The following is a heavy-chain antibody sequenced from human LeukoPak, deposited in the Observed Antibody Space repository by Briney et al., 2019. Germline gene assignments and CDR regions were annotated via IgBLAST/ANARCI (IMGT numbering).Heavy chain of an antibody. V-gene: IGHV3-21*01. CDR2: ISSNSSYI. D-gene: IGHD3-22*01. CDR1: GFTFSSYS. CDR3: ARGPSITMIVVEYDY. Sequence: KPGGSLRLSCAASGFTFSSYSMNWVRQAPGKGLEWVSSISSNSSYIYYADSVKGRFTISRDNAKNSLYLQMNSLRAEDTAVYYCARGPSITMIVVEYDYWGQGTLVTVSS. J-gene: IGHJ4*02.